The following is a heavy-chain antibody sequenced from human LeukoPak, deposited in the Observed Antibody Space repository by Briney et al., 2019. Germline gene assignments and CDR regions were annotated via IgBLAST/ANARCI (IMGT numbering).Heavy chain of an antibody. J-gene: IGHJ4*02. CDR1: GFTFSSYS. V-gene: IGHV3-21*01. CDR2: ISSSSSYI. D-gene: IGHD1-26*01. CDR3: ARASKVGATPDY. Sequence: PGGSLRLSCAASGFTFSSYSMNWVRQAPGKGLEWVSSISSSSSYIYYADSVKGRFTISRDNAKSSLYLQMNSLRAEDTAVYYCARASKVGATPDYWGQGTLVTVSS.